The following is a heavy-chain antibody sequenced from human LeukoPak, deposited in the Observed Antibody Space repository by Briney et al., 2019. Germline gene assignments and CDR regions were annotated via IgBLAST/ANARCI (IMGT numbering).Heavy chain of an antibody. CDR2: IYYSGST. J-gene: IGHJ3*02. CDR1: GGSISSHY. Sequence: SETLSLTCTVSGGSISSHYWSWIRQPPGKGLEWIGYIYYSGSTNYNPSLKSRVTISVDTSKNQFSLKLSSVTAADTAVYYCAREGRESPAFDIWGQGTMVTVSS. D-gene: IGHD3-10*01. CDR3: AREGRESPAFDI. V-gene: IGHV4-59*11.